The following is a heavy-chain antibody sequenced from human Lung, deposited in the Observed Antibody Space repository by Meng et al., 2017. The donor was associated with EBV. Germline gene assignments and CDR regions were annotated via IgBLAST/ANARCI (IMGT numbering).Heavy chain of an antibody. CDR2: IYYSGST. Sequence: LRESGPGMVNPSETLSLTCTVSGGSISSGDYYWSWIRQPPGKGLEWIGYIYYSGSTYYNPSLKSRVTISVDTSKNQFSLKLSSVTAADTAVYYCATIKERTTVTPFDYWGQGTLVTVSS. CDR1: GGSISSGDYY. CDR3: ATIKERTTVTPFDY. V-gene: IGHV4-30-4*01. J-gene: IGHJ4*02. D-gene: IGHD4-17*01.